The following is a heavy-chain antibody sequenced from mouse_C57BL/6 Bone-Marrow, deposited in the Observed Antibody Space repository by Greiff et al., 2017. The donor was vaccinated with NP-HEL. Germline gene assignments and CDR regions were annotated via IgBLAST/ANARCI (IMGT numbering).Heavy chain of an antibody. CDR1: GYTFTDYY. CDR3: ARRGGLRRRGFAY. J-gene: IGHJ3*01. CDR2: INPYNGGT. D-gene: IGHD2-4*01. Sequence: VQLQQSGPVLVKPGASVKMSCKASGYTFTDYYMNWVKQSHGKSLEWIGVINPYNGGTSYNQKFKGKATLTVDKSSSTAYMELNSLTSEDSAVYYCARRGGLRRRGFAYWGQGTLVTVSA. V-gene: IGHV1-19*01.